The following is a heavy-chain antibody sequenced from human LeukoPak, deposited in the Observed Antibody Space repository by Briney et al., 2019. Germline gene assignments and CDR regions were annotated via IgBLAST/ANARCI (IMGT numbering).Heavy chain of an antibody. Sequence: PGGSLRLSCEASRFSVSSKYMNWVRQAPGKGLEWDSVIYLDGKADYADSVKGRFTISRDDSKNTMYLQMNSLTDEDTAVYYCARDAEASLANWGQGTLVTVS. D-gene: IGHD2-21*01. CDR1: RFSVSSKY. CDR3: ARDAEASLAN. J-gene: IGHJ4*02. V-gene: IGHV3-66*01. CDR2: IYLDGKA.